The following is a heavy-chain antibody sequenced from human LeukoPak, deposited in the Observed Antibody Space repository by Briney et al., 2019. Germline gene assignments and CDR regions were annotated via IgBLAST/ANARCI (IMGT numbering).Heavy chain of an antibody. CDR1: GFIFTNYA. V-gene: IGHV3-23*01. J-gene: IGHJ4*02. CDR2: IGGIDAST. D-gene: IGHD3-22*01. CDR3: AKADYFDSSGYHHFDY. Sequence: PGGSLRLSCVASGFIFTNYAMNWVRQAPGRGLEWVSGIGGIDASTHYADSVKGRFTISRDNSKNTVYLQMNSLRVEDTAVYYCAKADYFDSSGYHHFDYWGQGTLVTVSS.